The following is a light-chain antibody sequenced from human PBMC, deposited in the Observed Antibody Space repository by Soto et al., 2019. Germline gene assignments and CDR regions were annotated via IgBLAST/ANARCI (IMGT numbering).Light chain of an antibody. V-gene: IGLV2-14*01. CDR2: DVS. J-gene: IGLJ2*01. CDR1: SSDVGGYHY. Sequence: QSALTQPASVSGSPGQSITISCTGTSSDVGGYHYVSWYQQHPGKAPKLMIYDVSNRPSGVSNRLSGSKSGNTASLTISGLQAEDEADYYCSSYTSSSIVFGGGTPVTVL. CDR3: SSYTSSSIV.